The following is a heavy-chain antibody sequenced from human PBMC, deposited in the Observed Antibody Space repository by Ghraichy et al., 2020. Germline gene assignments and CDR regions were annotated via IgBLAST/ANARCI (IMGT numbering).Heavy chain of an antibody. D-gene: IGHD3-9*01. J-gene: IGHJ4*02. CDR2: INPNSGGT. V-gene: IGHV1-2*02. CDR3: AREYGTYGYYDILTGYYGAVDY. Sequence: ASVKVSCKASGYTFTGYYMHWVRQAPGQGLEWMGWINPNSGGTNYAQKFQGRVTMTRDTSISTAYMELSRLRSDDTAVYYCAREYGTYGYYDILTGYYGAVDYWGQGTLVTVSS. CDR1: GYTFTGYY.